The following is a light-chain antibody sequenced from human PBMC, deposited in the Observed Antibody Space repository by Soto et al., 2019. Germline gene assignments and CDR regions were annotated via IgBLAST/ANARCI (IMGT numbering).Light chain of an antibody. J-gene: IGLJ1*01. CDR2: DVS. CDR1: TCDVGRYN. Sequence: QSVLTQPASVSGSPGQSITISCTGTTCDVGRYNVSWYQQHPGKAPKLIIYDVSNRPSGVSNRFSGSKSGNTASLTISGLQAEDEADYYCNSYTSSSTYVFGTGTKVTVL. V-gene: IGLV2-14*01. CDR3: NSYTSSSTYV.